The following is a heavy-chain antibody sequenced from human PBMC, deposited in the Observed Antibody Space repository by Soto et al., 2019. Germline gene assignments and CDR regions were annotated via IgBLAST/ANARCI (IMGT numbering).Heavy chain of an antibody. CDR2: ISSSSSYI. CDR3: ARARMTGGFDP. D-gene: IGHD3-10*01. J-gene: IGHJ5*02. V-gene: IGHV3-21*01. Sequence: GGSLRLSCAASGFTFSSYSMNWVRQAPGKGLEWVSSISSSSSYIYYADSVKGRFTISRDNAKNSLYLQMNSLRAEDTAVYYCARARMTGGFDPWGQGTLVTVSS. CDR1: GFTFSSYS.